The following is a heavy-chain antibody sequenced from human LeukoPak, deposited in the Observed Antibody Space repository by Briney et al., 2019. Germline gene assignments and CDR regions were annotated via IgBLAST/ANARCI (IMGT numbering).Heavy chain of an antibody. D-gene: IGHD3-16*01. CDR1: GFTFSSYW. Sequence: GGSLRLSCAASGFTFSSYWMNWARQAPGKGLEWVASINHNGNVNYYVDSVMGRFTISRDNAKNSLYLQMSNLRAEDTAVYFCARGGGLDVWGQGATVTVSS. V-gene: IGHV3-7*03. CDR3: ARGGGLDV. J-gene: IGHJ6*02. CDR2: INHNGNVN.